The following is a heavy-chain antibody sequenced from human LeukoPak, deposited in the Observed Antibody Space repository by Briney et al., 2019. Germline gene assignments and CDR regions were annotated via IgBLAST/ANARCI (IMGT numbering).Heavy chain of an antibody. D-gene: IGHD2-15*01. J-gene: IGHJ5*02. Sequence: LSLTCTVSGGSITNYYWSWIRQAPGKGLEWVSYISSSSSYTNYADSVKGRFTISRDNAKNSLYLQMNSLRAEDTAVYYCARSICSGGSCYSGNWFDPWGQGTLVTVSS. CDR1: GGSITNYY. V-gene: IGHV3-11*06. CDR3: ARSICSGGSCYSGNWFDP. CDR2: ISSSSSYT.